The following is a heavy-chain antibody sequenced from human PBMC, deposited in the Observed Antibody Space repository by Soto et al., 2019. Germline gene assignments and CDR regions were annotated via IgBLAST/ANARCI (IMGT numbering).Heavy chain of an antibody. CDR2: ISGSGGST. CDR3: AKETIVVVPTAIRGAVDY. D-gene: IGHD2-2*01. V-gene: IGHV3-23*01. Sequence: EVQLLESGGGLVQPGGSLRLSCAASGFTFSSYAMSWVRQAPGQGLEWVSGISGSGGSTYYADSVKGRFTISRDNSKNTLHLQMNSLRAEDTAVYYCAKETIVVVPTAIRGAVDYWGQGTLVTVSS. J-gene: IGHJ4*02. CDR1: GFTFSSYA.